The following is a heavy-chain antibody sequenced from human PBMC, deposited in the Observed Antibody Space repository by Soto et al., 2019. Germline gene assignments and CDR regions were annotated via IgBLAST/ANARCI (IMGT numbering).Heavy chain of an antibody. J-gene: IGHJ4*02. D-gene: IGHD3-22*01. CDR2: IWYDGSNK. V-gene: IGHV3-33*01. Sequence: GGSLRLSCAASGFTFSSYGMHWVRQAPGKGLEWVAVIWYDGSNKYYADSVKGRFTSSRDNSKNTLYLQMNSLRAEDTAVYYCAREERYYDSSGYATLFDYWGQGTLVTVSS. CDR1: GFTFSSYG. CDR3: AREERYYDSSGYATLFDY.